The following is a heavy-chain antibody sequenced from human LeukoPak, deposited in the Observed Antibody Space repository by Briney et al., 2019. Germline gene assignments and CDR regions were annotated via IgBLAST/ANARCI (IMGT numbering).Heavy chain of an antibody. CDR2: IRGSGDRT. D-gene: IGHD2-8*01. J-gene: IGHJ4*02. CDR1: GFTFSSYA. V-gene: IGHV3-23*01. Sequence: GGSLRLSCAASGFTFSSYAMSWVRQAPGKGLEWVSAIRGSGDRTHYADSVKGRFTISRDNSKNSLYLQMNSLRAEDTAVYYCARGVGYCTNGVCYTYDYWGQGTLVTVSS. CDR3: ARGVGYCTNGVCYTYDY.